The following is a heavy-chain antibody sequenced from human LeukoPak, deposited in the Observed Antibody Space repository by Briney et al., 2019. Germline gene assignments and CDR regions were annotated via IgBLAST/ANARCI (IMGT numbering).Heavy chain of an antibody. J-gene: IGHJ5*02. CDR2: IYHSGST. CDR1: GGSISSSNW. CDR3: ARAATGGWALQWLVGEKLRMQHNWFDP. V-gene: IGHV4-4*02. D-gene: IGHD6-19*01. Sequence: PSETLSLTCAVSGGSISSSNWWSWVRQPPGKGLEWIGEIYHSGSTNYNPSLKSRVTISVDKSKNQFSLKLSSVTAADTAVYYCARAATGGWALQWLVGEKLRMQHNWFDPWGQGTLVTVSS.